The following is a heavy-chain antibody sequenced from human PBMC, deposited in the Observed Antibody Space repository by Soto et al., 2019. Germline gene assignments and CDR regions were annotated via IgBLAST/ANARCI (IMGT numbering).Heavy chain of an antibody. Sequence: GGSLRLSCAASGFTFSSYAMSWVRQAPGKGLEWVSVISGSGDSTYYADSVKGRFTISRDNSKNTLYLQMNSLRAEDTAVYYYTRWKESYSDYWGQGTLVTVSS. J-gene: IGHJ4*02. CDR2: ISGSGDST. CDR1: GFTFSSYA. V-gene: IGHV3-23*01. D-gene: IGHD1-1*01. CDR3: TRWKESYSDY.